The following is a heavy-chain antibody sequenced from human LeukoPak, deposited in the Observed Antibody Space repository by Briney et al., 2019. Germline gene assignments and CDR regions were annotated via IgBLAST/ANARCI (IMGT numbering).Heavy chain of an antibody. CDR3: ARGYRYGSVVPSGF. CDR2: INHSGST. J-gene: IGHJ4*01. CDR1: GGSFSGYY. D-gene: IGHD5-18*01. Sequence: SETLSLTCAVYGGSFSGYYWSWIRQPPGKGLEWIGEINHSGSTNYNPSLKSRVTISVDTSKNQFSLKLSSVTAADTAVYYCARGYRYGSVVPSGFWGQGTLVPVSS. V-gene: IGHV4-34*01.